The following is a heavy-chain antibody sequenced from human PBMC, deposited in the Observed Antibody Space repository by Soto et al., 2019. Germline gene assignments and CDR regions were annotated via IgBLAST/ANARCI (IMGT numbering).Heavy chain of an antibody. CDR3: ARGAGADGGSSWYGWFDP. CDR1: DGSMNSDSSY. J-gene: IGHJ5*02. V-gene: IGHV4-39*07. CDR2: INHSGST. Sequence: SETLSLTCRVSDGSMNSDSSYWGWIRQPPGKGLEWIGVINHSGSTYHNLSLKSRVTISVDTSKNQFSLKLSSVTAADTAVYYCARGAGADGGSSWYGWFDPWGQGTLVTVSS. D-gene: IGHD6-13*01.